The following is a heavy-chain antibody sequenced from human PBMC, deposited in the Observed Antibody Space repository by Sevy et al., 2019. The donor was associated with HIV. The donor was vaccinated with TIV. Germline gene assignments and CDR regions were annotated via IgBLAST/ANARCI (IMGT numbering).Heavy chain of an antibody. D-gene: IGHD6-19*01. J-gene: IGHJ6*02. CDR2: ISSSSSTI. CDR3: ARAASSGWWLTTLKLGYYYRMDV. CDR1: GFTFSSYS. Sequence: GGSLRLSCAASGFTFSSYSMNWVRQAPGKGLEWVSYISSSSSTIYYADSVKGRFTISRDNAKNSLYLQMNSLRDEDTAVYYCARAASSGWWLTTLKLGYYYRMDVWGQGTTVTVSS. V-gene: IGHV3-48*02.